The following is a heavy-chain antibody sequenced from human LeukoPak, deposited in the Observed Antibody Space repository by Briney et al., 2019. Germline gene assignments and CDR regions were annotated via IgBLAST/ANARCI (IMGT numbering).Heavy chain of an antibody. CDR2: IYYSGST. D-gene: IGHD1-26*01. J-gene: IGHJ6*03. CDR1: GGSISSTSYY. Sequence: SETLSLTCVVSGGSISSTSYYWGWIRQPPGKGLEWIGSIYYSGSTYYNPSLKSRVTISVDTSKNQFFLKLSSVTAADTAVYYCAKDQGGSYYYYYYMDVWGKGTTVTVSS. CDR3: AKDQGGSYYYYYYMDV. V-gene: IGHV4-39*07.